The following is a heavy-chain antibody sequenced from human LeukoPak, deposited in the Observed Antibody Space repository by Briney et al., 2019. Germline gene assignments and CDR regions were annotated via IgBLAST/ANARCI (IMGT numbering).Heavy chain of an antibody. CDR3: AKGLTTVARGFDY. Sequence: GGSLRLSCAASGFTFSNSALSWVRQAPGKGLEWVSDISGSGGSTYYADSVKGRFTISRDNSKNTLYLQMNSLRAEDTAVYYCAKGLTTVARGFDYWGQGTLVTVSS. V-gene: IGHV3-23*01. D-gene: IGHD4-23*01. CDR2: ISGSGGST. CDR1: GFTFSNSA. J-gene: IGHJ4*02.